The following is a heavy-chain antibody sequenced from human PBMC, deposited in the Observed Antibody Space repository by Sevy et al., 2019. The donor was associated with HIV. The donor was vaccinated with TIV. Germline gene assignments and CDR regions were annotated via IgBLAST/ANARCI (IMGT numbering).Heavy chain of an antibody. D-gene: IGHD2-2*01. CDR1: GFTFSSYS. J-gene: IGHJ3*02. Sequence: GGSLRLSCAASGFTFSSYSMNWVRQAPGKGLEWVSSISGSSNYIYYADSMKGRFTISRDKAKNSLYLQMNSLRAEDTAVYYWARRDCTITSCHRGDAFDIWGQGTMVTVSS. V-gene: IGHV3-21*01. CDR2: ISGSSNYI. CDR3: ARRDCTITSCHRGDAFDI.